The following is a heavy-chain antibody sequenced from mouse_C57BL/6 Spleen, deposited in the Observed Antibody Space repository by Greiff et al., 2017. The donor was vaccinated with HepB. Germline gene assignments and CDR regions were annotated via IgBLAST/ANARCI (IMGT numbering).Heavy chain of an antibody. V-gene: IGHV1-47*01. Sequence: QVHVKQSGAELVKPGASVKMSCKASGYTFTTYPIEWMKQNHGKSLEWIGNFHPYNDDTKYNEKFKGKATLTVEKSSSTVYLELSRLTSDDSAVYYCARSHYSNSYWYFDVWGTGTTVTVSS. CDR2: FHPYNDDT. CDR1: GYTFTTYP. CDR3: ARSHYSNSYWYFDV. D-gene: IGHD2-5*01. J-gene: IGHJ1*03.